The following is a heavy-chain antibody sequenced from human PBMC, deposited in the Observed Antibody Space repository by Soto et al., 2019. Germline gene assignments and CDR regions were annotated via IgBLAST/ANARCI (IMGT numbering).Heavy chain of an antibody. CDR2: IYHSGST. CDR1: GGSISSGGYS. Sequence: PSETLSLTCAVSGGSISSGGYSWSWIRQPPGKGLEWIGYIYHSGSTFYNPSLKSRVTISVDRSKNQFSLKLSSVTAADTAVYYCARDYYDILTGYYYFDYWGQGTLVTSPQ. V-gene: IGHV4-30-2*01. CDR3: ARDYYDILTGYYYFDY. D-gene: IGHD3-9*01. J-gene: IGHJ4*02.